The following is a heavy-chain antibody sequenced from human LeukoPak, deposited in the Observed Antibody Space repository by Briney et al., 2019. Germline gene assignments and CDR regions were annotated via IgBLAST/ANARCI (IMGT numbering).Heavy chain of an antibody. V-gene: IGHV3-23*01. CDR2: ISGSGGST. CDR1: GFTFSSYA. D-gene: IGHD1-7*01. Sequence: GGSLRLSCAASGFTFSSYAMSWVRQAPEKGLEWVSAISGSGGSTYYADSVKGRFTISRDNSKNTLYLQMNSLRAEDTAVYYCAKVPSFSAYNWNYHAGFDYWGQGTLVTVSS. J-gene: IGHJ4*02. CDR3: AKVPSFSAYNWNYHAGFDY.